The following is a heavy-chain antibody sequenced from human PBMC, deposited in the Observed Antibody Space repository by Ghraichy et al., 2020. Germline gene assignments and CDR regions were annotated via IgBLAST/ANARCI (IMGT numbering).Heavy chain of an antibody. CDR2: INQSGST. D-gene: IGHD4-11*01. J-gene: IGHJ4*02. Sequence: SETLSLTCAVYGGSFSGYYWSWIHQPPGKGLEWIGEINQSGSTNYNPSLKSRVTIPVDTSKNQFSLKLSSGTAADTAVYYCARGPGNYGEFDYWGQGTLVTVSS. V-gene: IGHV4-34*01. CDR3: ARGPGNYGEFDY. CDR1: GGSFSGYY.